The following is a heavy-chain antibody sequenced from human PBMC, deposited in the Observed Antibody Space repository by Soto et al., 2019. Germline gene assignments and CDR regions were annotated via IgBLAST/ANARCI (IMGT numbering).Heavy chain of an antibody. CDR1: RCSIRSGDYY. D-gene: IGHD2-2*01. Sequence: SENLTHTCPVSRCSIRSGDYYWCWVRQPPEKGQEWIGHIYYSGSNYYNLSLKRRVTISVHTSTNQFSLKLSSVTAADTAEYDCATKPYSHPSGYCSSTSCSGGIDYWGQGTLVTFS. CDR2: IYYSGSN. V-gene: IGHV4-30-4*01. CDR3: ATKPYSHPSGYCSSTSCSGGIDY. J-gene: IGHJ4*02.